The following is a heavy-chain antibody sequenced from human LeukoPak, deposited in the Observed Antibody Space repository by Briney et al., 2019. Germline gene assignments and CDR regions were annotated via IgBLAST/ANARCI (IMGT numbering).Heavy chain of an antibody. J-gene: IGHJ4*02. CDR3: ARLRDSGWSLPFDY. CDR1: GFTFSNYG. V-gene: IGHV3-23*01. D-gene: IGHD6-19*01. CDR2: TSGSGGST. Sequence: GGSLRLSCAASGFTFSNYGMSWVRQAPGKGLEWDSGTSGSGGSTYYADSVKGRFTISRDNSKNTLYLQMNSLRAEDTAIYYRARLRDSGWSLPFDYWGQGTLVTVSS.